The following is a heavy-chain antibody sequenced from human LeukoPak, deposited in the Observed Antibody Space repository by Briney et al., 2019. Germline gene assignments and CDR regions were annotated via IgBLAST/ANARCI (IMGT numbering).Heavy chain of an antibody. Sequence: GGSLRLSCAASGFTFRIHDMSWVRQAPGKGLEWVSTISGRNTGTYYADSVKGRFTISRDNSKNTLYLQMNSLRAEDTAVYYCAKDPYYYDSSGYYYGSYFDYWGQGTLVTVSS. V-gene: IGHV3-23*01. J-gene: IGHJ4*02. CDR3: AKDPYYYDSSGYYYGSYFDY. D-gene: IGHD3-22*01. CDR1: GFTFRIHD. CDR2: ISGRNTGT.